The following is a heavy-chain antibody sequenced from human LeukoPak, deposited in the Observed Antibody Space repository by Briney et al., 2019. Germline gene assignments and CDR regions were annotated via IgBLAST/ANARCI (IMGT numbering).Heavy chain of an antibody. V-gene: IGHV3-48*03. D-gene: IGHD3-22*01. Sequence: GGSLRLSCAASGFTFSIYEMDWVRQAPGKGLEWISYISGGGGTRYYADSVRGRFTISRDDTKNSLYLQMNNLRADDTAVYNCAKEFTPESSGFDAFDIWGQGTTDTISS. J-gene: IGHJ3*02. CDR2: ISGGGGTR. CDR3: AKEFTPESSGFDAFDI. CDR1: GFTFSIYE.